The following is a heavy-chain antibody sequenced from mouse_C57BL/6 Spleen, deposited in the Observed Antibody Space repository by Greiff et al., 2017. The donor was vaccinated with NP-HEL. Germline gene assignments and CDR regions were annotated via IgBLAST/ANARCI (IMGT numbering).Heavy chain of an antibody. CDR2: INPNYGTT. J-gene: IGHJ3*01. CDR3: ARQKTAQATLAWFAY. CDR1: GYSFTDYN. D-gene: IGHD3-2*02. V-gene: IGHV1-39*01. Sequence: VHVKQSGPELVKPGASVKISCKASGYSFTDYNMNWVKQSNGKSLEWIGVINPNYGTTSYNQKFKGKATLTVDQSSSTAYMQLNSLTSEDSAVYYCARQKTAQATLAWFAYWGQGTLVTVSA.